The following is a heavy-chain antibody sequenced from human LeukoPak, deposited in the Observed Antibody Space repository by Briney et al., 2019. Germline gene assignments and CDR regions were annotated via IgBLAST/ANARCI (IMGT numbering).Heavy chain of an antibody. Sequence: SETLSLTCTVSGSSISSYYWSWIRQPPGKGLEWIGYIYYSGSTNYNPSLKSRVTISVDTSKNQLSLKLSSVTAADTAVYYCARDKYDFWSGTLYNWFDPWGQGTLVTVSS. V-gene: IGHV4-59*01. CDR2: IYYSGST. D-gene: IGHD3/OR15-3a*01. J-gene: IGHJ5*02. CDR3: ARDKYDFWSGTLYNWFDP. CDR1: GSSISSYY.